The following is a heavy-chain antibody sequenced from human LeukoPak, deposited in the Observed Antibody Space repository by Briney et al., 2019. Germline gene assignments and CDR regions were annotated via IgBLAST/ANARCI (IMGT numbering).Heavy chain of an antibody. V-gene: IGHV3-7*03. CDR2: IKEDGSEK. Sequence: GGSLRLSCAASGFTFSNYWMSWVRQAPGKGPEWVANIKEDGSEKHYVDSVKGRFTISRDNAKNSLYLQMNSLRVEDTAVYYCARTIRGYWGRGTLVTVSS. D-gene: IGHD3-10*01. J-gene: IGHJ4*02. CDR3: ARTIRGY. CDR1: GFTFSNYW.